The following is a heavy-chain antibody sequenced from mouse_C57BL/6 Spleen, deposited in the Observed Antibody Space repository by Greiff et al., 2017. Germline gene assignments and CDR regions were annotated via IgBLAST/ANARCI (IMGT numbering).Heavy chain of an antibody. CDR3: ARTGTRAMDY. D-gene: IGHD4-1*01. V-gene: IGHV1-50*01. Sequence: QVQLQQPGAELVKPGASVKLSCKASGSTFTSYWMQWVKQRPGQGLEWIGEIDPSASYTNYNQKFKGKATLTVDTSSSTAYMQLSSLTSEDSAVYYCARTGTRAMDYWGQGTSVTVSS. CDR2: IDPSASYT. J-gene: IGHJ4*01. CDR1: GSTFTSYW.